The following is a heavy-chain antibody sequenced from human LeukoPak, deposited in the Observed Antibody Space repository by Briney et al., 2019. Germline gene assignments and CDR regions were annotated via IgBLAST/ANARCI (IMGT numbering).Heavy chain of an antibody. V-gene: IGHV1-8*01. CDR1: GYTFTSYD. CDR3: ARVPDTALPYYFDY. D-gene: IGHD5-18*01. Sequence: ASVKVSCKASGYTFTSYDINWVRQATGQGLEWMGWMNPNSGNTGYAQKFQGRVTMTRNTSISTAYMELSSLRSEDTAVYYCARVPDTALPYYFDYWGQGTLVTVSS. CDR2: MNPNSGNT. J-gene: IGHJ4*02.